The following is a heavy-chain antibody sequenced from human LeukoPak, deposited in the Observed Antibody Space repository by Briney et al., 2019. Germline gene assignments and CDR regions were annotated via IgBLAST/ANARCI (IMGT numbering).Heavy chain of an antibody. V-gene: IGHV3-23*01. Sequence: PGGSLRLSCAASGFTFSSYGTSWVRQAPGKGLEWVSAISGSGGSTYYADSVKGRFTISRDNSKNTLYLQMNSLRAEDTAVYYCAKRGGMYPAHYFDYWGQGTLVTVSS. CDR3: AKRGGMYPAHYFDY. J-gene: IGHJ4*02. CDR2: ISGSGGST. D-gene: IGHD3-16*01. CDR1: GFTFSSYG.